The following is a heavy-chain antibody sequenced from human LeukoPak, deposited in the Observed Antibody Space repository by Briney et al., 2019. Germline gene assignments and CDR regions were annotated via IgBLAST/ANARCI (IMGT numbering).Heavy chain of an antibody. V-gene: IGHV1-18*01. CDR2: ISAYNGNT. J-gene: IGHJ4*02. CDR1: GGTFSSYA. Sequence: ASVKVSCKASGGTFSSYAISWVRQAPGQGLEWMGWISAYNGNTNYAQKLQGRVTMTTDTSTSTAYMELRSLRSDDTAVYYCARVLGIVVVVAAHGTIDYWGQGTLVTVSS. CDR3: ARVLGIVVVVAAHGTIDY. D-gene: IGHD2-15*01.